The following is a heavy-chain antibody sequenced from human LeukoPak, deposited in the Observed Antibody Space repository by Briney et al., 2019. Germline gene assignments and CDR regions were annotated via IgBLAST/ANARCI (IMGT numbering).Heavy chain of an antibody. Sequence: SVKVSCKASGFTFTSSAMQWVRQARGQRLEWIGWIVVGSGNTNHAQKFQERVTITRDMSTSTAYMELSSLRSEDTAVYYCAAGTPNIVAHDAFDIWGQGTMVTVSS. CDR3: AAGTPNIVAHDAFDI. CDR2: IVVGSGNT. CDR1: GFTFTSSA. V-gene: IGHV1-58*02. J-gene: IGHJ3*02. D-gene: IGHD5-12*01.